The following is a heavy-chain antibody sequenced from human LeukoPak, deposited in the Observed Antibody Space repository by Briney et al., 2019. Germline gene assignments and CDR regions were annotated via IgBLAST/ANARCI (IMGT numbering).Heavy chain of an antibody. Sequence: GGSLRLSCAASGFPFSTSATGWVRQAPGKGLEWVSSISGGGADTYYADSVKGRFAVSRDNSKNTLYLQMNSLRADDTAVYYCAARPPIVVAGPFDYWGQGTLVTVSS. D-gene: IGHD2-15*01. CDR3: AARPPIVVAGPFDY. CDR1: GFPFSTSA. J-gene: IGHJ4*02. CDR2: ISGGGADT. V-gene: IGHV3-23*01.